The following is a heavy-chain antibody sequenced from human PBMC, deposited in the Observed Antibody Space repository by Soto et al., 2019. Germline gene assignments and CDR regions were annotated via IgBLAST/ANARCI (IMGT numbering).Heavy chain of an antibody. CDR2: ISAYNGNT. Sequence: VASGKVSCKASGYTFTSCGISWVRQGPGQGVEWMGWISAYNGNTNYAQKLQGRVTMTTDTSTSTAYMELRSLRSDDTAVYYCARTPYYDYVWGSYRQDDAFDIWGQGTMVT. V-gene: IGHV1-18*01. CDR1: GYTFTSCG. CDR3: ARTPYYDYVWGSYRQDDAFDI. D-gene: IGHD3-16*02. J-gene: IGHJ3*02.